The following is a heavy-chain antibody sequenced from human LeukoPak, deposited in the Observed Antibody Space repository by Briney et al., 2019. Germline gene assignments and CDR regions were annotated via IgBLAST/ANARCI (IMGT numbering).Heavy chain of an antibody. V-gene: IGHV3-21*01. CDR1: GFTFSSYS. CDR3: ARDAWFGELLVDY. CDR2: ISSSSSYI. Sequence: GGSLRLSCAASGFTFSSYSMNWVRQAPGKGLEWVSSISSSSSYIYYADSVKGRFTISRDNAKNSLYLQMNSLRAEDTAAYYCARDAWFGELLVDYWGQGTLVTVSS. D-gene: IGHD3-10*01. J-gene: IGHJ4*02.